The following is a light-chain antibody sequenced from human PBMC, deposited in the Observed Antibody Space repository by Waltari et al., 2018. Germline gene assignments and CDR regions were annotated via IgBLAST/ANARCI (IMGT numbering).Light chain of an antibody. V-gene: IGKV1-33*01. Sequence: DIQMTQSPSSLSASVGDRVTITCHASQDISHYLNWYQQKRGRAPKLLISDVSNLQRGVQSRFSGSGSGTDFTFTISSLQPEDIATYYCQQYDNVPRFGGGTKVEIK. J-gene: IGKJ4*01. CDR1: QDISHY. CDR2: DVS. CDR3: QQYDNVPR.